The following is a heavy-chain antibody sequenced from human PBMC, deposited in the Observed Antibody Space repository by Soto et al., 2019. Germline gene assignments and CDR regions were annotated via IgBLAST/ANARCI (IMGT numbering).Heavy chain of an antibody. CDR3: AKGLSNTYEYDTSGPDDY. D-gene: IGHD3-22*01. V-gene: IGHV3-30*18. CDR2: ISFHGSNK. J-gene: IGHJ4*02. CDR1: GFTFRSYA. Sequence: PGGSLRLSCVVSGFTFRSYAMHWVRQAPGKGLEWVALISFHGSNKYYADSVKGRFTISRDNSKNTVDLQMNSLRVEDSAVYYCAKGLSNTYEYDTSGPDDYWGQGTLVTVS.